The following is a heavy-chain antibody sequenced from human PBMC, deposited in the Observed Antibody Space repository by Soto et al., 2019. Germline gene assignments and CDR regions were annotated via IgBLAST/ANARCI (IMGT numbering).Heavy chain of an antibody. CDR3: TTEHHYYDSSGYGDY. V-gene: IGHV3-15*01. D-gene: IGHD3-22*01. CDR1: GFTFSNAW. J-gene: IGHJ4*02. CDR2: IKSKTDGGTT. Sequence: GESLKISCAASGFTFSNAWMSWVRQAPGKGLEWVGRIKSKTDGGTTDYAAPVKGRFTISRDDSKNTLYLQMNSLKTVDTAVYYCTTEHHYYDSSGYGDYWGQGTLVTVSS.